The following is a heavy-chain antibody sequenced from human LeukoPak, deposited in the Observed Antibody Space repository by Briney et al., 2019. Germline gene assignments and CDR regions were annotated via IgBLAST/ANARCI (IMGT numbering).Heavy chain of an antibody. D-gene: IGHD1-7*01. J-gene: IGHJ6*03. Sequence: SETLSLTCAVYGGSFSNYYWSWIRQSPGKGLEWIGEINSSGTINYNPSLMSRVTITVDKSQNQFSLKLSSATAADTAVYYCARRWNYGRNYYIDVWGKGATVCVSS. V-gene: IGHV4-34*01. CDR2: INSSGTI. CDR3: ARRWNYGRNYYIDV. CDR1: GGSFSNYY.